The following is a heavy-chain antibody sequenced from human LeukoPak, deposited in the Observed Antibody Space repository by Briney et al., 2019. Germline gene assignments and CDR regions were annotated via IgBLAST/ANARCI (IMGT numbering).Heavy chain of an antibody. CDR3: ARDCNEILNYFDY. CDR2: ISSSSSTI. CDR1: GFTFSSYS. J-gene: IGHJ4*02. D-gene: IGHD2/OR15-2a*01. V-gene: IGHV3-48*04. Sequence: PGGSLRLSCAASGFTFSSYSMLWVRQAPGKGLEWVSYISSSSSTIYYADSVKGRFTISRDNAKNSLYLQMNSLRAEDTAVYYCARDCNEILNYFDYWGQGTLVTVSS.